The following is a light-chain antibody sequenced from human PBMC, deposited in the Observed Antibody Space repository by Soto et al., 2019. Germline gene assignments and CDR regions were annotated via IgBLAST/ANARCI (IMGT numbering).Light chain of an antibody. CDR3: QQLSSFPRT. CDR2: TAY. J-gene: IGKJ1*01. CDR1: QGIGGW. V-gene: IGKV1D-12*01. Sequence: DIQMTQSPSSLSASVGDTVTITCRASQGIGGWLAWYQQKPGKAPKLLIYTAYTLQSGVPSRFSGSGSGTDFTLTISSLQPEDSASYYCQQLSSFPRTFGQGTKVEVK.